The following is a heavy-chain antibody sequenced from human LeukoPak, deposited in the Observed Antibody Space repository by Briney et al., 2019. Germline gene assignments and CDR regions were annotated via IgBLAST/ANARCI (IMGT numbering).Heavy chain of an antibody. Sequence: SQTLSLTCTVSTASITSRYWSWIRQPPGKGREWNGYTYDSGSPNYNPSLRCRVSISGDTSKNQFSMNLSSVTAADTAVYYCARGGWNYGEDFDYWGQGALVTVSS. CDR2: TYDSGSP. J-gene: IGHJ4*02. CDR3: ARGGWNYGEDFDY. V-gene: IGHV4-59*11. CDR1: TASITSRY. D-gene: IGHD1-7*01.